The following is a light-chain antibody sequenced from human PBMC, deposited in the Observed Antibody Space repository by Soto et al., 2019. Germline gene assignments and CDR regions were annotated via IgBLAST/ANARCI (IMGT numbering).Light chain of an antibody. Sequence: ETVMTQSPATLSVPPGERATLSCRASQSVSSNLAWYQQKPGQAPRLLIYDASTRATGIPARFSGSGSGTEFTLTITSLQSEDFAVYYCQQYNSWPRTFGQGTKV. V-gene: IGKV3-15*01. J-gene: IGKJ1*01. CDR3: QQYNSWPRT. CDR1: QSVSSN. CDR2: DAS.